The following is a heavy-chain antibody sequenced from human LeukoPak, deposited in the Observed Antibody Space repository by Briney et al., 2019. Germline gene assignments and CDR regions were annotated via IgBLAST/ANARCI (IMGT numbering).Heavy chain of an antibody. CDR1: GYSINNYW. CDR2: IYPADSDI. CDR3: ARQEYCSGGSCYTWFDP. D-gene: IGHD2-15*01. J-gene: IGHJ5*02. Sequence: GESLKISCKGTGYSINNYWIGWVRQMPGKGLEWMGIIYPADSDIRYSPSFQGQVTISADKSISTAYLQWSSLKASDTAMYYCARQEYCSGGSCYTWFDPWGQGTLVTVSS. V-gene: IGHV5-51*01.